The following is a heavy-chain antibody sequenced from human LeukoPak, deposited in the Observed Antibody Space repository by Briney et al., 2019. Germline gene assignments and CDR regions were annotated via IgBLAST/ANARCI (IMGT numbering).Heavy chain of an antibody. Sequence: ASVKVSCKASRYTFTSYDINWVRQATGQGLEWMGWMNPNSGNTGYAQKFQGRVTMTRKTSISTAYMELSSLRSEDTAVYYCARVLAADDGLYNWFDPWGQGTLVTASS. CDR2: MNPNSGNT. D-gene: IGHD6-13*01. V-gene: IGHV1-8*01. CDR1: RYTFTSYD. J-gene: IGHJ5*02. CDR3: ARVLAADDGLYNWFDP.